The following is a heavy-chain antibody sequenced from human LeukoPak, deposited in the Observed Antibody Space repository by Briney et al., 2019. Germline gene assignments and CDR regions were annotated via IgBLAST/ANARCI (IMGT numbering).Heavy chain of an antibody. D-gene: IGHD3-10*01. CDR2: IYFSGRT. V-gene: IGHV4-39*07. Sequence: SETLSLTCAVYGGSFSSYYWGWIRQPPGKGLEWIGSIYFSGRTYYNMSLKSRVTISIDTSKNQFSLKVNSVTAADTAVYYCARDNPYGSGTDYWGQGTLVTVSS. J-gene: IGHJ4*02. CDR1: GGSFSSYY. CDR3: ARDNPYGSGTDY.